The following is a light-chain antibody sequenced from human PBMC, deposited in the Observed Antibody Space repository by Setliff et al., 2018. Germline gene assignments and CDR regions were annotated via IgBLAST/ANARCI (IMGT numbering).Light chain of an antibody. CDR1: SSDVGGYNF. CDR3: CSFAGTYSFV. Sequence: QSVLTQPRSVSGSPGQSVTISCTGTSSDVGGYNFVSWYQVYPGKAPKVMIYDVSKRPPGVPDRFSGSKSGTTASLTISGLQPEDEADYYCCSFAGTYSFVFGTGTKVTVL. J-gene: IGLJ1*01. V-gene: IGLV2-11*01. CDR2: DVS.